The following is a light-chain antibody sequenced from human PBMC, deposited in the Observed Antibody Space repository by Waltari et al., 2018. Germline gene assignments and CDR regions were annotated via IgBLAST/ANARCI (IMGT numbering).Light chain of an antibody. Sequence: DIVMTQSPDSLAVSLGERVTINCKSSQSVLYSSNSNGYLAWYQHKPGQPPKLLIYWASTREAGVPDRFTGSGSGTDFTLTISSLQAEDVAVYYCQQYYSIPLTFGGGTRLEIK. CDR3: QQYYSIPLT. CDR1: QSVLYSSNSNGY. J-gene: IGKJ4*01. V-gene: IGKV4-1*01. CDR2: WAS.